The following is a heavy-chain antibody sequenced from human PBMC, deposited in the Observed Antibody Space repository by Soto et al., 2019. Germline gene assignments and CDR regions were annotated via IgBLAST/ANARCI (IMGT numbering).Heavy chain of an antibody. J-gene: IGHJ6*02. CDR2: ISFDGSNK. CDR3: AKDTSKYSNNWPAYYGLDV. Sequence: QVQLVESGGGVVQPGRSLRLSCAASGFTFSSFGMHWVRQAPGKGLEWVAFISFDGSNKYYVDSVKGRFIISRDNSKNTLSLQMNSLKPEDTAVYYCAKDTSKYSNNWPAYYGLDVWGQGTTVTVSS. CDR1: GFTFSSFG. D-gene: IGHD6-13*01. V-gene: IGHV3-30*18.